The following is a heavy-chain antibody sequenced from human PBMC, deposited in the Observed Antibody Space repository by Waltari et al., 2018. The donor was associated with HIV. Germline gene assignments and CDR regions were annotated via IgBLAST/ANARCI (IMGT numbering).Heavy chain of an antibody. Sequence: EVQLVESGGGLVKHGGSLRLSCAAAGFIFSNACTNWVRQAPGKGLEWVGRIKRKSDGGTADYAAPVKGRFTISRDDSKNVLYLQMNSLKTEDTAVYYCTTDNMIIVALDYWGQGTLLTVSS. V-gene: IGHV3-15*01. CDR3: TTDNMIIVALDY. J-gene: IGHJ4*02. CDR1: GFIFSNAC. CDR2: IKRKSDGGTA. D-gene: IGHD5-12*01.